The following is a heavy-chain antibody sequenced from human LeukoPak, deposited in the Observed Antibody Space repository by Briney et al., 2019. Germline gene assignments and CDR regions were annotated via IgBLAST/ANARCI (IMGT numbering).Heavy chain of an antibody. J-gene: IGHJ4*02. CDR1: GFTFSSYA. Sequence: GGSLRHSCAASGFTFSSYAMSWVRQAPGKGLEWVSAISGSGGSTYYADSVKGRFTISRDNSKNTLYLQMNSLRAEDTAVYYCAKDRANRIQRAFGYWGQGTLVTVSS. V-gene: IGHV3-23*01. CDR3: AKDRANRIQRAFGY. D-gene: IGHD5-18*01. CDR2: ISGSGGST.